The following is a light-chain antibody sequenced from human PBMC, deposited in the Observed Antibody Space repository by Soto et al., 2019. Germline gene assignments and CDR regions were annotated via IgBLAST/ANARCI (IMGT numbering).Light chain of an antibody. CDR3: QQHNNWPPIT. CDR2: GAS. Sequence: EIVLTQSPGALSLSPGERATLSCGASQSVSSSYLAWYQQKPGQAPRLLIYGASTRATGIPARFSGSGSGTEFTLTVSSLQSEDFAVYYCQQHNNWPPITFGQGTRLEIK. J-gene: IGKJ5*01. CDR1: QSVSSSY. V-gene: IGKV3-15*01.